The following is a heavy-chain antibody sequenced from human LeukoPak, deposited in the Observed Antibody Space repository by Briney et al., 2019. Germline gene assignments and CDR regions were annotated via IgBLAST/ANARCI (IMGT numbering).Heavy chain of an antibody. D-gene: IGHD6-13*01. Sequence: GGSLRLSCAASGFTVSSNYMNWVRQAPGKGLEWVSVLYRGGSTYYADSVKGRFTISRDTSKNTVYLQMNSLRAEDTAVYYCARGGARQQLVENYFDHWGLGTLVTVSS. CDR3: ARGGARQQLVENYFDH. V-gene: IGHV3-53*01. J-gene: IGHJ4*02. CDR2: LYRGGST. CDR1: GFTVSSNY.